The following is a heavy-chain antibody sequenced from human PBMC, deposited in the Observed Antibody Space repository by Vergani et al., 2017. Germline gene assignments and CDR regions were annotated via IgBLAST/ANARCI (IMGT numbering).Heavy chain of an antibody. J-gene: IGHJ3*01. CDR1: GYIFSNFW. V-gene: IGHV5-51*01. CDR3: ASGGHGSENGGALQL. Sequence: EKQLVQSGSETKKPGESLKISCQAFGYIFSNFWIGWVRQRPGRGLEWRGIIYPGDSEVKSNPTFRGQVIFSVDTSVNTAYLQWRSLQASDTATYFCASGGHGSENGGALQLWGQGTNITVSS. CDR2: IYPGDSEV. D-gene: IGHD3-10*01.